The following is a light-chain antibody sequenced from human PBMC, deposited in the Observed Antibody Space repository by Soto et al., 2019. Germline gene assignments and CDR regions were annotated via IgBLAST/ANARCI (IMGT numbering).Light chain of an antibody. CDR1: SSNIGSNY. CDR3: AAWDDSLSVLYV. CDR2: RNN. V-gene: IGLV1-47*01. J-gene: IGLJ1*01. Sequence: QSLVTQPPSASGIPGQRVTISCSGSSSNIGSNYVYWYQQLPGTAPKLLIYRNNQRPSGVPDRFSGSKSGTSASLAISGLRSEDEADYYCAAWDDSLSVLYVFGTGTKVTVL.